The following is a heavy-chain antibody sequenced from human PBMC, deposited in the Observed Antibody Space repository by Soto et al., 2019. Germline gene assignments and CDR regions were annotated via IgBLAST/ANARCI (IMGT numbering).Heavy chain of an antibody. J-gene: IGHJ4*02. Sequence: LRLSCAASGFTFSRDGMSWVRQAPGKGLEWVSLITDNGGSTYYADSVKGRFTISRDNTENTLFLQMNSLRAEDTAVYYCAKERATTTAFDYWGQGALVTVSS. D-gene: IGHD4-17*01. CDR1: GFTFSRDG. V-gene: IGHV3-23*01. CDR2: ITDNGGST. CDR3: AKERATTTAFDY.